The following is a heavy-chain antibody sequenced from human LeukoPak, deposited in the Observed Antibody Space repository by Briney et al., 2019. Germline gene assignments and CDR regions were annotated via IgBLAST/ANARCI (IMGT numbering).Heavy chain of an antibody. D-gene: IGHD3-10*01. J-gene: IGHJ6*03. CDR2: ISSSGSTI. CDR3: ARDGKEEEYYYGSGSYRPYMVYYYYMDV. CDR1: GFTFSSYS. V-gene: IGHV3-48*04. Sequence: GGSLRLSCAASGFTFSSYSMNWVRQAPGKGLEWVSYISSSGSTIYYADSVKGRFTISRDNAKNSLYLQMNSLRAEDTAVYYCARDGKEEEYYYGSGSYRPYMVYYYYMDVWGKGTTVTISS.